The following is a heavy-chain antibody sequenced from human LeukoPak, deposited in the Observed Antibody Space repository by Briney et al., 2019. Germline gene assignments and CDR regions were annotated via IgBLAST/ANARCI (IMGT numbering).Heavy chain of an antibody. D-gene: IGHD4-17*01. Sequence: GGSLRLSCAASGFTFDDYAMHWVRHAPGKGLEWVAVISYDGSNKYYADSVKGRFTISRDNSKNTLYLQMNSLRAEDTAVYYCAKVRSVTTFYYYYYYGMDVWGQGTTVTVSS. CDR1: GFTFDDYA. J-gene: IGHJ6*02. CDR3: AKVRSVTTFYYYYYYGMDV. V-gene: IGHV3-30*18. CDR2: ISYDGSNK.